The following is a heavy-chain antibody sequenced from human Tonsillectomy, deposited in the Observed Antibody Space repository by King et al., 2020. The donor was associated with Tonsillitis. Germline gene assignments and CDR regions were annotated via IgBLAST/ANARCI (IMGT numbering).Heavy chain of an antibody. J-gene: IGHJ3*01. Sequence: VQLVESGGGLIQPGGSLRLSCAASGFTVSNYCIHLVRQAPGKGLEWVSLIYSGDTTYYSDSVRGRFTISRDNFKNTLYLDMNALGVDDTAVYYCARDHGAGHDGFDFWGQGTMVTVSS. CDR1: GFTVSNYC. CDR2: IYSGDTT. CDR3: ARDHGAGHDGFDF. D-gene: IGHD6-19*01. V-gene: IGHV3-53*01.